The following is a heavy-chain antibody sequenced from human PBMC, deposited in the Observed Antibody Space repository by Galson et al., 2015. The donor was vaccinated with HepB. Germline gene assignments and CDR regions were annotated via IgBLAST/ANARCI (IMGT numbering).Heavy chain of an antibody. D-gene: IGHD1-26*01. Sequence: SVKASCKASGYTFTHYAIHWVRRAPGQRLEWMGWINAGHGTTQYSQSFQGRVTITRDTSASSAYMELRSLRSEDTTIYYCARGPYSGNYYGAFDIWGQGTVVTVSS. J-gene: IGHJ3*02. CDR3: ARGPYSGNYYGAFDI. V-gene: IGHV1-3*01. CDR2: INAGHGTT. CDR1: GYTFTHYA.